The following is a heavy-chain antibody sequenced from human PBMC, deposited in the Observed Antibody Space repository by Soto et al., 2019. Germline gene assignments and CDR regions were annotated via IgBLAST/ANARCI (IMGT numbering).Heavy chain of an antibody. J-gene: IGHJ6*02. D-gene: IGHD5-18*01. CDR2: IIPILGIA. CDR1: GYTFTSYG. CDR3: ARRRGYSYGLDGMDV. V-gene: IGHV1-69*04. Sequence: SVKVSCKASGYTFTSYGISWVRQAPGQGLEWMGRIIPILGIANYAQKFQGRVTITADKSTSTAYMELSSLRSEDTAVYYCARRRGYSYGLDGMDVWGQGTTVTVSS.